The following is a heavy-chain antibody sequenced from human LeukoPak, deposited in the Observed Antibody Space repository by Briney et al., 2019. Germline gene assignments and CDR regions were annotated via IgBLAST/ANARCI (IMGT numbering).Heavy chain of an antibody. V-gene: IGHV3-23*01. Sequence: GGSLRLSCAASGFTYSSYAMSWVRQAPGKGLEWVSGISGSGGGTYYADSVRGRFTISRDNSKNTLYLQMNSLRAEDKAVYYCARGSYMDVWGKGTTVTVSS. CDR3: ARGSYMDV. J-gene: IGHJ6*03. CDR1: GFTYSSYA. CDR2: ISGSGGGT.